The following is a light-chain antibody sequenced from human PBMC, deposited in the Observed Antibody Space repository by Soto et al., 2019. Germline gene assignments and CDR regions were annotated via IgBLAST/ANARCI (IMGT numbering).Light chain of an antibody. CDR2: EVS. J-gene: IGLJ1*01. V-gene: IGLV2-14*01. CDR1: SSDVGGYNY. CDR3: NSYTSESTRV. Sequence: QSALTQPASVSGSPGQSITISCTGTSSDVGGYNYVSWYQQHPGKAPKLIIYEVSNRPSGVSNRFSGSKSGNTASLTISGLQAEYEADYYCNSYTSESTRVFGTGTKLTVL.